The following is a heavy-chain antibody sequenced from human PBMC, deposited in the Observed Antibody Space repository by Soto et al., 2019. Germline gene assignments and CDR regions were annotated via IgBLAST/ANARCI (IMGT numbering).Heavy chain of an antibody. V-gene: IGHV4-59*01. J-gene: IGHJ6*02. D-gene: IGHD2-2*02. Sequence: SETLSLTCTVSGGSISSYYWSWIRQPPGKGLEWIGYIYYSGSTNYNPSLKSRVTISVDTSKNQFSLKLSSVTAADTAVYYCARAFPPVPAAIGYGMDVWGQGTTVTVS. CDR1: GGSISSYY. CDR2: IYYSGST. CDR3: ARAFPPVPAAIGYGMDV.